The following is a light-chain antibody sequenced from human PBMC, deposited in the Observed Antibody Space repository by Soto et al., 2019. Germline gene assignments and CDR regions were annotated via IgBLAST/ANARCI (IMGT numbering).Light chain of an antibody. J-gene: IGLJ2*01. CDR1: SSDVGGHNY. CDR2: EVS. Sequence: QSALTQPASVSGSPGQSITISCTGTSSDVGGHNYVSWYQQHPGKAPKLLIYEVSNRPSGVSNLFSGSKSGNTASLTISGLQAEDEADYYCSSYTSSSTLVFGGGTKLTVL. CDR3: SSYTSSSTLV. V-gene: IGLV2-14*01.